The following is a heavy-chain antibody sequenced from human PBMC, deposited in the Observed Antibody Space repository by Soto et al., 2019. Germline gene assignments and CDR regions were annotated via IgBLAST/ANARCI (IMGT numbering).Heavy chain of an antibody. V-gene: IGHV1-46*03. J-gene: IGHJ3*02. CDR2: INPSGGST. D-gene: IGHD3-16*01. CDR1: GYTFTSYY. CDR3: AKTYYDYVSLGSGWGLAFDI. Sequence: GASVKVSCKASGYTFTSYYMHWVRQAPGQGLEWMGIINPSGGSTSYAQKFQGRVTMTRDTSTSTVYMELSSLRSEDTAVYYCAKTYYDYVSLGSGWGLAFDIWGQGTMVTVSS.